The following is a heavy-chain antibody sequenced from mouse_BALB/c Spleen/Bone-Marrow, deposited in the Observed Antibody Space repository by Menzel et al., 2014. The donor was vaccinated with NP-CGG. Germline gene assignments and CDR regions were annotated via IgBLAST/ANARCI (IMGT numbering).Heavy chain of an antibody. Sequence: EVKLVESGGGLVKPGGSLKLSCAASGFTFSSYTMSWVRQTPEKRLEWVATISSGGSYTYYPDSVKGRLTISRDNAKNTLYLQMSSLKSEDTAMYYCTREDYGYTFAYWGQAALVTVSA. CDR1: GFTFSSYT. CDR2: ISSGGSYT. D-gene: IGHD1-2*01. J-gene: IGHJ3*01. V-gene: IGHV5-6-4*01. CDR3: TREDYGYTFAY.